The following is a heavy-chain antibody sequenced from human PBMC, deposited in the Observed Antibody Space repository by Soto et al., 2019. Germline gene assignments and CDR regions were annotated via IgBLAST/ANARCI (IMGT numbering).Heavy chain of an antibody. CDR2: IYYSGST. Sequence: QLQLQESGPGLVKPSETLSLTYTVSGGSISSSSYYWGWIRQPPGKGLEWIGSIYYSGSTYYNPSLKSRVTISVDTSKNQFSLKLSSVTAADTAVYYCARHSNAYYDFWSGYPNWFDPWGQGTLVTVSS. J-gene: IGHJ5*02. CDR1: GGSISSSSYY. D-gene: IGHD3-3*01. V-gene: IGHV4-39*01. CDR3: ARHSNAYYDFWSGYPNWFDP.